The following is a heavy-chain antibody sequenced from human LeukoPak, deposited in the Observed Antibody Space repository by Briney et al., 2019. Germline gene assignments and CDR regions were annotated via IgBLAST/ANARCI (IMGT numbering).Heavy chain of an antibody. CDR3: ARGPGIAVAPLQH. J-gene: IGHJ1*01. Sequence: GGSLRLSCEVSGFTVSSYSMSWVRQAPGKGLEWVSAITRDGRDILYADSVRGRFTIARDDAKNSVNLQVNSLRAEDTAVYYWARGPGIAVAPLQHWGQGTLVTVSS. D-gene: IGHD6-19*01. V-gene: IGHV3-21*01. CDR1: GFTVSSYS. CDR2: ITRDGRDI.